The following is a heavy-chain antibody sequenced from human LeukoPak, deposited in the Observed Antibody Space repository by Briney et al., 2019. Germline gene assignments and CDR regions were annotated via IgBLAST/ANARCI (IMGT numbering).Heavy chain of an antibody. CDR3: ARDQYYYDSSGYYYVNYYYYGMDV. J-gene: IGHJ6*02. CDR2: ISYDGSNK. V-gene: IGHV3-30-3*01. Sequence: GRSLRLSCAASGFTFSSYAMHWVRQAPGKGLEWVAVISYDGSNKYYADSVKGRFTISRDNAKNSLYLQMNSLRAEDTAVYYCARDQYYYDSSGYYYVNYYYYGMDVWGQGTTVTVSS. D-gene: IGHD3-22*01. CDR1: GFTFSSYA.